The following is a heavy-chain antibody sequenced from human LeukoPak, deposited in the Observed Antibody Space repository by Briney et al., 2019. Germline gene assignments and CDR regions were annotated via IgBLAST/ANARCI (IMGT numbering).Heavy chain of an antibody. J-gene: IGHJ4*02. Sequence: PSQTLSLTCTVSGGSISSGDYYWSWIRQPPGKGLEWIGRIYSGGSTNYNPSLKSRVTLSVDTSKNQFSLKVTSVTAADTAVYYCARALGVYLDYWGQGALVTVSS. CDR3: ARALGVYLDY. D-gene: IGHD2-8*01. CDR2: IYSGGST. CDR1: GGSISSGDYY. V-gene: IGHV4-61*02.